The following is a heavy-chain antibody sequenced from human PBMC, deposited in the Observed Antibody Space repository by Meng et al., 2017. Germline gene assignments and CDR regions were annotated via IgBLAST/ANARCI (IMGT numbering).Heavy chain of an antibody. Sequence: GQLVQSGAEVTQPWASVKVSCKPSGYNFPDYYIHWVRQAPGQGLEWMGRIDPKNGDTHYAQKFQGRVTMTGDTSISTAYMDLSGLRSDDTAVYYCARDEDISAAGKLFGDYWGQGTLVTVSS. CDR2: IDPKNGDT. J-gene: IGHJ4*02. CDR3: ARDEDISAAGKLFGDY. V-gene: IGHV1-2*06. D-gene: IGHD6-13*01. CDR1: GYNFPDYY.